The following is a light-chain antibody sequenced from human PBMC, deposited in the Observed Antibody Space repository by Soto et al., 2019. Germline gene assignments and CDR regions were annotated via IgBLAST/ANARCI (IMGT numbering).Light chain of an antibody. CDR2: GAS. CDR3: QQSYNTPYT. CDR1: QSITNY. J-gene: IGKJ2*01. V-gene: IGKV1-39*01. Sequence: DILMTQSPSSLSASVGDRVTIVCRASQSITNYLNWYQQKPEKAPKLLIHGASSLQSGVPSRFSGSGSGTDFTLIISSLQPEDFATYYCQQSYNTPYTFGQGTKLEI.